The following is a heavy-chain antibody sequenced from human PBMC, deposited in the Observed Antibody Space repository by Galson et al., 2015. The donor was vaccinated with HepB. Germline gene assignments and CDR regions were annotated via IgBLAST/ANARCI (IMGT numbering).Heavy chain of an antibody. Sequence: SLRLSCAASGFTFSSYAMHWVRQVPGKGLEWVAAISSDGSTKYYAESVKGRFTISRDNSKKTVYLQMDSLKAEDTAVYYCPRGSYMVRGVIITNFDYWGQGTLVTVSS. V-gene: IGHV3-30*03. CDR2: ISSDGSTK. CDR3: PRGSYMVRGVIITNFDY. J-gene: IGHJ4*02. CDR1: GFTFSSYA. D-gene: IGHD3-10*01.